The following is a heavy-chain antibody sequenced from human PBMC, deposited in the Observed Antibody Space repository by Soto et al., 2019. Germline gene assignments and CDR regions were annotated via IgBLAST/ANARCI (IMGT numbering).Heavy chain of an antibody. J-gene: IGHJ4*02. CDR1: GGTFSSYA. Sequence: GASVKVSCKASGGTFSSYAISWVRQAPGQGLEWMGGIIPIFGTANYAQKFQGRVTITADKSTSTAYMELSSLRSEDTAVYYCARYDPFDWFFYFDYWGQGTLVTVSS. CDR2: IIPIFGTA. D-gene: IGHD3-9*01. V-gene: IGHV1-69*06. CDR3: ARYDPFDWFFYFDY.